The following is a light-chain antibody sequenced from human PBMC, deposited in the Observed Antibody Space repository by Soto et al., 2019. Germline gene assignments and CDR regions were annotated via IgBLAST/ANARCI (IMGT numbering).Light chain of an antibody. CDR1: SSDVGGYNY. CDR3: SSYTSSDTLV. J-gene: IGLJ1*01. CDR2: DVS. Sequence: QSALTQPASVSGSPGQSITISCTGTSSDVGGYNYVSWFQQHPGKAPKLLIYDVSDRPSGVSYRFSGSKSGNTASLTISGLQAADEADYYCSSYTSSDTLVFGGGTKVTVL. V-gene: IGLV2-14*01.